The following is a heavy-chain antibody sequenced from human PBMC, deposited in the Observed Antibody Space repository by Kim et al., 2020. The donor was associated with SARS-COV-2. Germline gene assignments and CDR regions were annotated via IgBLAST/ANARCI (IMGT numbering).Heavy chain of an antibody. Sequence: GGSLRLSCAASGFTFSSYAMSWVRQAPGKGLEWVSAISGSGGSTYYADSVKGRFTISRDNSKNTLYLQMNSLRAEDTAVYYCAKVGVNIVVGYMDVWGKGTTVTVSS. J-gene: IGHJ6*03. CDR2: ISGSGGST. CDR3: AKVGVNIVVGYMDV. CDR1: GFTFSSYA. V-gene: IGHV3-23*01. D-gene: IGHD2-2*01.